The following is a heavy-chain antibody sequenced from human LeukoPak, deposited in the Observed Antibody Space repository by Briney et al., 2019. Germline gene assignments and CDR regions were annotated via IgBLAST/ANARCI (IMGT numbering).Heavy chain of an antibody. D-gene: IGHD5-18*01. CDR2: IYSGGST. J-gene: IGHJ4*02. Sequence: PGGSLRLSCAASGFTVSSNYMSWVRQAPGKGLEWVSVIYSGGSTYYADSVKGRFTISRDNSKNTLYLQMNSLRAEDTAVYYCARDRYIYGYAYWGQGTLVTVSS. CDR1: GFTVSSNY. V-gene: IGHV3-53*01. CDR3: ARDRYIYGYAY.